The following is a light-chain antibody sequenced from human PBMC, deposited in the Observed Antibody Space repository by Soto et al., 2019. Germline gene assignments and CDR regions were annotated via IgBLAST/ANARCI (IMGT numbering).Light chain of an antibody. V-gene: IGKV3-11*01. CDR2: DAS. Sequence: EIVMTQSPATLSVSPGERATLSCRASQSVSIDLAWYQQKPGQAPRLLIYDASNRATGIPARFSGGGSGTDFTLTISSLEPEDFAVYYCQQRSNWPITFGQGTRLEIK. J-gene: IGKJ5*01. CDR1: QSVSID. CDR3: QQRSNWPIT.